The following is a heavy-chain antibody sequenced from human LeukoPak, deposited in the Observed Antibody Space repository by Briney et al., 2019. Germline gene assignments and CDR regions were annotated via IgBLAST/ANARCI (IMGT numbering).Heavy chain of an antibody. CDR2: IYTSGST. Sequence: SETLSLTCTVSGGSISSYYWSWIRQPPGKGLEWIGYIYTSGSTNYNPSLKSRLTISVDTSKNQFSLKLSSVTAADTAVYYCARQAARMDYYYMDVWGKGTTVTVSS. D-gene: IGHD5-24*01. CDR1: GGSISSYY. J-gene: IGHJ6*03. V-gene: IGHV4-4*09. CDR3: ARQAARMDYYYMDV.